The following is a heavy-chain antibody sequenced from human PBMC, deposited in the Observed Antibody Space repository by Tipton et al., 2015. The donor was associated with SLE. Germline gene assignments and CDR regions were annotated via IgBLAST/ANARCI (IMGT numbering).Heavy chain of an antibody. CDR3: AKDGEGYCSGGSCFRGVGY. CDR2: IWYDGSNK. J-gene: IGHJ4*02. V-gene: IGHV3-30*18. D-gene: IGHD2-15*01. Sequence: SLRLSCAASGFTFSSYGMHWVRQAPGKGLEWVAVIWYDGSNKYYADSVKGRFTISRDNSKNTLYLQMNSLRAEDTAVYYCAKDGEGYCSGGSCFRGVGYWGQGTLVTVSS. CDR1: GFTFSSYG.